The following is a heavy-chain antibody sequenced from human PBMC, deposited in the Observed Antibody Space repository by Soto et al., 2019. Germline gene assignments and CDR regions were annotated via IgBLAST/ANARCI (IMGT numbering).Heavy chain of an antibody. Sequence: ASVKVSCTASGYTFINFDISWMRQAARQGLEWLGWMNPGSGKTGYASKFQGRVAMTRDASTGTSHLELSSLASDDTAVYYCARMASAGTLNWFDPWGQGTLVTVSS. CDR3: ARMASAGTLNWFDP. CDR1: GYTFINFD. CDR2: MNPGSGKT. J-gene: IGHJ5*02. V-gene: IGHV1-8*02. D-gene: IGHD6-13*01.